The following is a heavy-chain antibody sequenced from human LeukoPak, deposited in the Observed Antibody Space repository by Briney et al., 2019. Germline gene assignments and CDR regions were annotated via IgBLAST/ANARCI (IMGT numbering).Heavy chain of an antibody. V-gene: IGHV1-69*13. D-gene: IGHD7-27*01. CDR2: IIPIFGTA. J-gene: IGHJ3*02. CDR1: GGTFSSYA. CDR3: ARETNWGSPGAFDI. Sequence: SVKDSCKASGGTFSSYAISWVRQAPGQGLEWMGGIIPIFGTANYAQKFQGRVTITADESTSTAYMELSRLRSEDTAVYYCARETNWGSPGAFDIWGQGTMVTVSS.